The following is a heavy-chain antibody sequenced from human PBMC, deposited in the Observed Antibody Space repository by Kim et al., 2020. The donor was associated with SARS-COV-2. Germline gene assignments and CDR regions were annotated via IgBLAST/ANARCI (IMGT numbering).Heavy chain of an antibody. CDR3: ARGDGRGFGELYY. CDR1: GGSVSSGSYY. D-gene: IGHD3-10*01. Sequence: SETLSLTCTVSGGSVSSGSYYWSWIRQPPGKGLEWIGYIYYSGSTKYNPSLKSRVTISVDTSKNQFSLKLSSVTAADTAVYYCARGDGRGFGELYYWGQGTLVTVSS. CDR2: IYYSGST. J-gene: IGHJ4*02. V-gene: IGHV4-61*01.